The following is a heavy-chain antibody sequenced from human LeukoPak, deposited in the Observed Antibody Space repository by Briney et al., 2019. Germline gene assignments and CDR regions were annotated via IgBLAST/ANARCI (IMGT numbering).Heavy chain of an antibody. CDR2: ISGSGGST. CDR1: GFTFSSYA. CDR3: AKAGEGGYDSNYYYYMDV. D-gene: IGHD5-12*01. V-gene: IGHV3-23*01. Sequence: QPGGSLRLSCAASGFTFSSYAMSWVRQAPGKGLEWVSAISGSGGSTYYADSVKGRFTISRDNSKNTLYLQMNSLRAEDTAVYYCAKAGEGGYDSNYYYYMDVWGKGTTVTVSS. J-gene: IGHJ6*03.